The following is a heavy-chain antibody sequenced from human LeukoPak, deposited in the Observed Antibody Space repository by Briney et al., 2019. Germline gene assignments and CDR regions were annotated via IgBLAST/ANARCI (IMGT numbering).Heavy chain of an antibody. J-gene: IGHJ4*02. CDR3: ARVGEGGYGYGDYYFDY. CDR2: IIPIFGTA. Sequence: RGSVKVSCKASGGTFSNYAISWVRQAPGQGLEWMGGIIPIFGTANYAQKFRGRVTITADKSTRTAYMELSSLRSEDTAVYYCARVGEGGYGYGDYYFDYWGQGTLVTVSS. CDR1: GGTFSNYA. D-gene: IGHD5-12*01. V-gene: IGHV1-69*06.